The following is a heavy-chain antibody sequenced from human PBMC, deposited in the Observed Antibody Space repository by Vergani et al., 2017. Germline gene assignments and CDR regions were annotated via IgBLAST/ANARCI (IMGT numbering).Heavy chain of an antibody. J-gene: IGHJ3*02. V-gene: IGHV3-21*01. D-gene: IGHD6-13*01. CDR2: VSSSSSYI. Sequence: EVQLVESGGGLVKPGGFLRLSCAASGFNFSSYSMNWVRQAPGKGLEWVSSVSSSSSYIYYADSVKGRFTISRDNAKNSLYLQMNSLRAEDTAVYYCARRAAAGTGAFDIWGQGTMVTVSS. CDR1: GFNFSSYS. CDR3: ARRAAAGTGAFDI.